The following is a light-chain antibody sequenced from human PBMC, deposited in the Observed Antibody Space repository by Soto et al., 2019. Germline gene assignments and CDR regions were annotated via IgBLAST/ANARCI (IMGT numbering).Light chain of an antibody. Sequence: QSVLTQPPSVPGTRGQRVTISCSGSSSNIGSNTANWYQHLPGTAPKVLIYSNNRRPSGVPDRFSGSKSGTSASLAISGLQSEDEADYYCAAWDDSLNGRVFGGGTKLTVL. V-gene: IGLV1-44*01. CDR1: SSNIGSNT. CDR3: AAWDDSLNGRV. CDR2: SNN. J-gene: IGLJ3*02.